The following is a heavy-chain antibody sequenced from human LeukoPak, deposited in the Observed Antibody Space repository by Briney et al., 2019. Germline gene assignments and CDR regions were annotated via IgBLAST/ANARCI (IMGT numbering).Heavy chain of an antibody. D-gene: IGHD6-13*01. CDR1: GGSFSGYY. CDR2: IVQSGNT. J-gene: IGHJ3*02. Sequence: SETLSLTCAVYGGSFSGYYWSWIRQPPGKGLEWIGEIVQSGNTKNNPSLKSRVNLSVDTSKNQISLNLTSVTAADTAVYYCARFGSSTWYKGAFDIWGQGTMVTVAS. CDR3: ARFGSSTWYKGAFDI. V-gene: IGHV4-34*12.